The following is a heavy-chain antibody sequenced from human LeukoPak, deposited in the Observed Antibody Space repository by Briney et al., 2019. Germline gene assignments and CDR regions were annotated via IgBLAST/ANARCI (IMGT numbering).Heavy chain of an antibody. Sequence: SETLSLTCTVSGGSISSYYWSWIRQPAGKGLEWIGRIYTSGSTNYNPSLKSRVTMSVDTSKNQFSLKLSSVTAADTAVYYCARAKPGTTHSSSWKPHFDYWGQGTLVTVSS. CDR1: GGSISSYY. V-gene: IGHV4-4*07. CDR3: ARAKPGTTHSSSWKPHFDY. J-gene: IGHJ4*02. D-gene: IGHD6-13*01. CDR2: IYTSGST.